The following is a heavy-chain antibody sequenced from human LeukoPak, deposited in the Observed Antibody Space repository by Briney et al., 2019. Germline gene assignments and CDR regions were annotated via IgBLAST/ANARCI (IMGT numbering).Heavy chain of an antibody. CDR2: ISAYNGNT. D-gene: IGHD5-12*01. J-gene: IGHJ4*02. CDR3: ATKSGYDSPFDY. Sequence: ASVKVSCKASGYTFTSYGISWVRQAPGQGLEWMGWISAYNGNTNYAQKFQGRVTMTRDTSISTAYMELSRLRSDDTAVYYCATKSGYDSPFDYWGQGTLVTVSS. CDR1: GYTFTSYG. V-gene: IGHV1-18*01.